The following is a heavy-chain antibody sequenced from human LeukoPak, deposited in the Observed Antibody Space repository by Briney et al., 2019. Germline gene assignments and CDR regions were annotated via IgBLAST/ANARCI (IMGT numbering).Heavy chain of an antibody. CDR3: ARGGYSSSWYVLRFDY. CDR2: IYYSGST. D-gene: IGHD6-13*01. V-gene: IGHV4-61*05. CDR1: GGSISTSNYY. Sequence: SETLSLTCTVSGGSISTSNYYWGWIRQPPGKGLEWIGYIYYSGSTNYNPSLKSRVTISVDTSKNQFSLKLSSVTAADTAVYYCARGGYSSSWYVLRFDYWGQGTLVTVSS. J-gene: IGHJ4*02.